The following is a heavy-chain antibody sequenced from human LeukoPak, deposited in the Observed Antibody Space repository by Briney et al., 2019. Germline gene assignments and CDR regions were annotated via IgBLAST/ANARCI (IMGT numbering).Heavy chain of an antibody. CDR2: ICYSGST. D-gene: IGHD1-26*01. V-gene: IGHV4-59*01. J-gene: IGHJ4*02. CDR3: VRDRELNY. CDR1: GGSISSYY. Sequence: NASETLALTCTVSGGSISSYYWSWIRQPPGKGLEWIGYICYSGSTNYNPSLKSRVTISVDTSKNQFSLRLTSVTAADTAVYYCVRDRELNYWSLGTLVTVSS.